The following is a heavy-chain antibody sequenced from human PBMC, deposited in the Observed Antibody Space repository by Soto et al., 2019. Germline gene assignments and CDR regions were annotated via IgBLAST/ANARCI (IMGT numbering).Heavy chain of an antibody. Sequence: SETLSLTCTVSCGSISSYYWSCIRQPPGKGLEWIGYIYYSGSTNYNPSLKIRVTISGDTSKNQFSLKLSSVTAADTAVYYCAGELNYYDSSGYYRRGAFDYWGQGTLVTVSS. CDR2: IYYSGST. V-gene: IGHV4-59*01. J-gene: IGHJ4*02. D-gene: IGHD3-22*01. CDR3: AGELNYYDSSGYYRRGAFDY. CDR1: CGSISSYY.